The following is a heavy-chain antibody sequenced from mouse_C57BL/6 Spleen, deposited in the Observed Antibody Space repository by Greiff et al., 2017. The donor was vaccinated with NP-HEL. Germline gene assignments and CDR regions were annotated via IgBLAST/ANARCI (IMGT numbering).Heavy chain of an antibody. CDR3: ARHGSSYSYAMDC. V-gene: IGHV2-6-1*01. CDR2: IGSDGST. D-gene: IGHD1-1*01. CDR1: GFSLTSYG. J-gene: IGHJ4*01. Sequence: QVQLKESGPGLVAPSQSLSITCTVSGFSLTSYGVHWVRQPPGKGLEWLVVIGSDGSTTYNSALKSRLSISKDNSKSQVFLKMNSLQTDDTAMYYCARHGSSYSYAMDCWGQGTSVTVST.